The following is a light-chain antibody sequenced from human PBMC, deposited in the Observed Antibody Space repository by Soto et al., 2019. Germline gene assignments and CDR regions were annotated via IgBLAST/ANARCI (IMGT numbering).Light chain of an antibody. J-gene: IGKJ5*01. Sequence: EIVLTQSAGALSLSPGERATLSCRASQSISSYLAWYQQKPGQAPRLLIYDASNRATGIPARFSGSGSGTDFTLTISSLQPEDFAIYYCQQFSNYPHVLGQGTRLEIK. CDR2: DAS. V-gene: IGKV3-11*01. CDR1: QSISSY. CDR3: QQFSNYPHV.